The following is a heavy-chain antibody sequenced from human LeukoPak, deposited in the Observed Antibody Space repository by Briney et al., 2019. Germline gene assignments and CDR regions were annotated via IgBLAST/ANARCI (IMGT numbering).Heavy chain of an antibody. CDR2: ISGSGGST. V-gene: IGHV3-23*01. CDR3: AKDRSLAYYDFWSGYSGDAFDI. J-gene: IGHJ3*02. Sequence: GGSLRLSCAASGFTFSSYAMSWVRQAPGKGLEWVSAISGSGGSTYYADSVKGRFTISRDNSKNTPYLQMNSLRAEDTAVYYCAKDRSLAYYDFWSGYSGDAFDIWGQGTMVTVSS. CDR1: GFTFSSYA. D-gene: IGHD3-3*01.